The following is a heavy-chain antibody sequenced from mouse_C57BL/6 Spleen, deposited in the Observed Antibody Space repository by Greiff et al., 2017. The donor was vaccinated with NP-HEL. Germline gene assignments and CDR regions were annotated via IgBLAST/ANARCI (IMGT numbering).Heavy chain of an antibody. CDR2: IDPSDSYT. Sequence: QVQLQQSGAELVRPGTSVKLSCKASGYTFTSYWMHWVKQRPGQGLEWIGVIDPSDSYTNYNQKFKGKATLTVDTSSSTAYMQLSSLTSEDSAVYYCAGGTAQASEDYWGQGTTLTVSS. CDR1: GYTFTSYW. D-gene: IGHD3-2*02. CDR3: AGGTAQASEDY. V-gene: IGHV1-59*01. J-gene: IGHJ2*01.